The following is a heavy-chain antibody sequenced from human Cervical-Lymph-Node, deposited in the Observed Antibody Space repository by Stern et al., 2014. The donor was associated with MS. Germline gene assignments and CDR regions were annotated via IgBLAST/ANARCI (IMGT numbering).Heavy chain of an antibody. CDR2: IIPVFGTT. CDR3: ARDLGVGPTVS. V-gene: IGHV1-69*14. CDR1: GDTFSTSG. Sequence: QVQLVQSGAEVKKPGSSVKVSCKTSGDTFSTSGITWVRQAPGQGLEWMGGIIPVFGTTNFARKFQGRLTITADKSTSTVYMALSSLRSEDTAVYYCARDLGVGPTVSWGQGTVVTVSS. D-gene: IGHD1-26*01. J-gene: IGHJ5*02.